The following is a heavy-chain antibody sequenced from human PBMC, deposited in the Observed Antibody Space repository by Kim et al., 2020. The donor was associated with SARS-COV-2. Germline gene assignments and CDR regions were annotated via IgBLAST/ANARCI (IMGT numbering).Heavy chain of an antibody. V-gene: IGHV1-18*01. CDR2: ISAYNGNT. CDR3: ARVAWAPPKDMIVVANDY. J-gene: IGHJ4*02. CDR1: GYTFTSYG. Sequence: ASVKVSCKASGYTFTSYGISWVRQAPGQGLEWMGWISAYNGNTNYAQKLQGRVTMTTDTSTSTAYMELRSLRSDDTAVYYCARVAWAPPKDMIVVANDYWGQGTLVTVSS. D-gene: IGHD3-22*01.